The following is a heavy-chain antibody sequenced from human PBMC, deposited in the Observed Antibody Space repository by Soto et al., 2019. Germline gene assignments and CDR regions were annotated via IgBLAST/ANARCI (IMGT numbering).Heavy chain of an antibody. CDR2: ISYDGSNK. D-gene: IGHD2-15*01. Sequence: QVQLVESGGGVVQPGRSLRLSCAASGFTFSSYAMHWVRQAPGKGLEWVAVISYDGSNKYYADSVKGRFTISRDNSKNTLYLQMNSLRAEDTAVYYCARVGRAATDYWGQGTLVTVSS. V-gene: IGHV3-30-3*01. CDR1: GFTFSSYA. J-gene: IGHJ4*02. CDR3: ARVGRAATDY.